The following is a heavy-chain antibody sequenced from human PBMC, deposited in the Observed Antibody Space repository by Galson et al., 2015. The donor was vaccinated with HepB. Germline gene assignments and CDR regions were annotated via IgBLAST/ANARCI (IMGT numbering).Heavy chain of an antibody. CDR3: TRHNDIGDPTFDY. J-gene: IGHJ4*02. D-gene: IGHD3-9*01. CDR1: GFTFSGSA. CDR2: IRRKANSYAT. V-gene: IGHV3-73*01. Sequence: SLRLSCAASGFTFSGSAMHWVRQASGKGLEWVGRIRRKANSYATAYAASVKGRFTISRDDSKNTAYLQMNSLKTEDTAVYYCTRHNDIGDPTFDYWGQGTLVTVSS.